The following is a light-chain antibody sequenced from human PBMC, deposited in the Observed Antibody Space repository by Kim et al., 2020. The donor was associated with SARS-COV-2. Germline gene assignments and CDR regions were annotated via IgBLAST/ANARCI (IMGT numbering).Light chain of an antibody. CDR3: AAWDDSLNGDVV. CDR1: RSDIGSNT. Sequence: QSVLTQPPSASGTHGQRVTISCSGSRSDIGSNTVNWYQQLPGTAPKLLIYRSNKRPSGVPDRFSASKSGTSASLAISGLQSEDEADYYCAAWDDSLNGDVVFGGGTQLTVL. CDR2: RSN. V-gene: IGLV1-44*01. J-gene: IGLJ2*01.